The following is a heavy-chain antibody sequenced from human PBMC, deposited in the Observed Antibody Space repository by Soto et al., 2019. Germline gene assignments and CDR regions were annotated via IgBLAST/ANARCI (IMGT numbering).Heavy chain of an antibody. CDR2: IYYSGST. V-gene: IGHV4-39*01. J-gene: IGHJ4*02. CDR3: ASRRIGYCSGGSCYSADY. D-gene: IGHD2-15*01. Sequence: QLQLQESGPGLVKPSETLSLTCTVSGGSISSSSYYWGWIRQPPGKGLEWIGSIYYSGSTYYNPSLKSRVTISVDTSKNQFSLKLSSVTAADTAVYYCASRRIGYCSGGSCYSADYWGQGTLVTVSS. CDR1: GGSISSSSYY.